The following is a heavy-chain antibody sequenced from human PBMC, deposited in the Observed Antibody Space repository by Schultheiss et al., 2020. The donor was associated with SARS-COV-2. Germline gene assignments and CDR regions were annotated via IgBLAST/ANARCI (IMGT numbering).Heavy chain of an antibody. J-gene: IGHJ3*02. CDR1: GDSISSYY. CDR3: AKEGIAAAGDAFDI. Sequence: SQTLSLTCTVSGDSISSYYWNWIRQPAGKGLEWIGRIYTSGSTNYNPSLKSRVTISVDTSKNQFSLKLSSVTAADTAVYYCAKEGIAAAGDAFDIWGQGTMVTVSS. D-gene: IGHD6-13*01. V-gene: IGHV4-4*07. CDR2: IYTSGST.